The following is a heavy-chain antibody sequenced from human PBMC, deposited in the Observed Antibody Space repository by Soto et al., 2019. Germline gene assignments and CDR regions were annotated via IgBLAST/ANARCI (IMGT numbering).Heavy chain of an antibody. Sequence: ASVKVSCKASGYTSTGYYMHWVRQAPGQGLEWMGWINPNSGGTNYAQKFQGWVTMTRDTSISTAYMELSRLRSDDTAVYYCARVRIEAAGPAYGMDVWGQGTTVTVSS. J-gene: IGHJ6*02. CDR1: GYTSTGYY. CDR3: ARVRIEAAGPAYGMDV. V-gene: IGHV1-2*04. D-gene: IGHD6-13*01. CDR2: INPNSGGT.